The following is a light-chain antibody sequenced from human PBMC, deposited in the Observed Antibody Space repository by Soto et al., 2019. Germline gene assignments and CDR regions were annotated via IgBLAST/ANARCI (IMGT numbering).Light chain of an antibody. CDR1: PSVDSS. CDR2: GAS. Sequence: EIVMTQSPATLSVSPGEGATLSCRTSPSVDSSLAWYQQKPGQAPRLLIFGASTRATGIPARFSGSGSGTDFTLTISSLEPEDFAVYYCQQRSSRPREISFGQGTRLEIK. CDR3: QQRSSRPREIS. J-gene: IGKJ5*01. V-gene: IGKV3-11*01.